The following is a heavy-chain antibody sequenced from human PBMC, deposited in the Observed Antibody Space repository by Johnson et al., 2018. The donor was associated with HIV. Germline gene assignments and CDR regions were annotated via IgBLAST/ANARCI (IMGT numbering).Heavy chain of an antibody. CDR2: IYSGGTA. CDR1: GFSVSDNY. CDR3: ARADTAMVRGAFDI. V-gene: IGHV3-53*01. Sequence: VQLVESGGGLIHPGGSLRLSCVASGFSVSDNYMSWVRQAPEKVLEWVSIIYSGGTAYYADSVKGRFTVSRDDSKNTVFLQMNSLRAEDTAMYYCARADTAMVRGAFDIWGQGTMVTVSS. D-gene: IGHD5-18*01. J-gene: IGHJ3*02.